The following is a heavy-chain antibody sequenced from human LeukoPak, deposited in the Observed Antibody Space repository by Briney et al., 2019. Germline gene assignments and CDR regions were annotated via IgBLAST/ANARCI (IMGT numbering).Heavy chain of an antibody. CDR1: AFTLRSFW. D-gene: IGHD3-22*01. CDR3: ARAGGYYYDSSGYYYAEEYYFDY. V-gene: IGHV3-7*05. J-gene: IGHJ4*02. CDR2: IKQEGSEK. Sequence: GGSLRLSCAASAFTLRSFWMRWVGQAQGKGVEGVVKIKQEGSEKYYVDSVKGRFTISRDNAKNSLFLQMNSLRAEDTAVYYCARAGGYYYDSSGYYYAEEYYFDYWGQGTLVTVSS.